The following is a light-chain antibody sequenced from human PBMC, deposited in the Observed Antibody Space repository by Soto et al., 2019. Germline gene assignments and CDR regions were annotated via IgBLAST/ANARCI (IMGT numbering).Light chain of an antibody. V-gene: IGKV1-33*01. J-gene: IGKJ1*01. CDR1: QEISNY. CDR2: DAS. CDR3: QQYDHLPRT. Sequence: DIQMIQSPSSLSASVGDRVTITCQASQEISNYLNWYQQKPGKAPKLLIYDASNLERGVPSRFSVRGSWTDFTFTISSLQPEDFATYYCQQYDHLPRTFGRGTKVESK.